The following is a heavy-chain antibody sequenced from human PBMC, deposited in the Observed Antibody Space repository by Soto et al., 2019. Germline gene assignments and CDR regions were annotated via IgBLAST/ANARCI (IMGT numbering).Heavy chain of an antibody. CDR1: GFTFSSYA. Sequence: GGSLRLSCAASGFTFSSYAMSWVRQAPGKGLEWVSAVSGNGQGIYYADSVRGRFTISRDNSKNTVFLHMDSLRAEDTAVYYCSKDRDYPRDYFPYWGQGTLVTVSS. D-gene: IGHD3-10*01. J-gene: IGHJ4*02. CDR2: VSGNGQGI. CDR3: SKDRDYPRDYFPY. V-gene: IGHV3-23*01.